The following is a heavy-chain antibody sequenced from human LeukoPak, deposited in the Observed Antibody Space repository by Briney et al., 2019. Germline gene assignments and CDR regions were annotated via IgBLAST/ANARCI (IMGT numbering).Heavy chain of an antibody. CDR1: GFTFSNAW. Sequence: GGSLRLSCAASGFTFSNAWMSWVRQAPGKGLEWVGRIKSKPDGGTTDYAAPVKGRFHIQRDVSKNTVYAQMHSLKTEDTAVYYCTTYPYRSLCYWGQGTLVTVSS. J-gene: IGHJ4*02. CDR2: IKSKPDGGTT. V-gene: IGHV3-15*01. CDR3: TTYPYRSLCY. D-gene: IGHD3-10*01.